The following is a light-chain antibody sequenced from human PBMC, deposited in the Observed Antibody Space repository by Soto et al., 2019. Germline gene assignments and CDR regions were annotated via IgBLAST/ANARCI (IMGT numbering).Light chain of an antibody. CDR3: QQYNSWPPWT. J-gene: IGKJ1*01. CDR1: QSLSTN. CDR2: GAS. V-gene: IGKV3-15*01. Sequence: EIVMTQSPATLSVSPGEGATLSCRASQSLSTNLAWYQQKPGQAPRLLIYGASTRATGIPARFSGSGSGTEFTLTISSVQSEDCAIYYCQQYNSWPPWTFGQGTKVEIK.